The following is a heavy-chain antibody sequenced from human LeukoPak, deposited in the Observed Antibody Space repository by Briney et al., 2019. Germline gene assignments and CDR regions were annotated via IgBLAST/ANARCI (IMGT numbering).Heavy chain of an antibody. V-gene: IGHV1-3*01. CDR3: ARTPDGDKFDY. Sequence: ASVKVSCKASGYIVTSYAMHWVRQAPGQRLEWMGWINAGNGNTKYSQKFQGRVTITWDTSASTAYMELSSLRSEDTAVYYCARTPDGDKFDYWGQGTLVTVSS. J-gene: IGHJ4*02. D-gene: IGHD4-17*01. CDR1: GYIVTSYA. CDR2: INAGNGNT.